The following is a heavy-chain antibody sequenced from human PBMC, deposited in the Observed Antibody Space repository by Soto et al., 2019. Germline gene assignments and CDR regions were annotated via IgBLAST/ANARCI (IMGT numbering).Heavy chain of an antibody. CDR3: ARTSVDYGDLDWYFDL. V-gene: IGHV4-31*03. Sequence: QVQLQESGPGLVKPSQTLSLTCTVSGGSISSGGYYWSWIRQHPGKGLEWIGYIYYSGSTYYNPSLKSRVTISXXTXKTXFSLKLSSVTAADTAVYYCARTSVDYGDLDWYFDLWGRGTLVTVSS. CDR2: IYYSGST. J-gene: IGHJ2*01. D-gene: IGHD4-17*01. CDR1: GGSISSGGYY.